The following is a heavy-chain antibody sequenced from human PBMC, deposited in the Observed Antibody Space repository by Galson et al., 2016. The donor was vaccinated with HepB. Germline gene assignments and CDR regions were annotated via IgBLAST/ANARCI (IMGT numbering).Heavy chain of an antibody. J-gene: IGHJ3*02. Sequence: SVKVSCKASGDTFSSFGISWVRQAPGQGLEWMGGIIPKSGRVKYAQKVQGRVTITADESTSTAYMQLSSLRSEDTAVYYCARNYYDSSGYLDAFDIWGQGTMVTVSS. V-gene: IGHV1-69*13. CDR3: ARNYYDSSGYLDAFDI. CDR1: GDTFSSFG. D-gene: IGHD3-22*01. CDR2: IIPKSGRV.